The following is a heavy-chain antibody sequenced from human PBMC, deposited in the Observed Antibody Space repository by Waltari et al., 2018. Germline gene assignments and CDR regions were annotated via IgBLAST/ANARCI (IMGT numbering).Heavy chain of an antibody. CDR3: ARVGGVIDAFDI. CDR2: IYSSGNT. D-gene: IGHD3-3*01. V-gene: IGHV4-4*07. Sequence: QVHLQESGPGLVRPSETLSLTCSVSGDSISSYYWSWIRLRPGKGLEWIGLIYSSGNTNYNPSLKSRVTISVDKSKNQFSLNLSFVTAADTAVYYCARVGGVIDAFDIWGQGTMVTVSP. CDR1: GDSISSYY. J-gene: IGHJ3*02.